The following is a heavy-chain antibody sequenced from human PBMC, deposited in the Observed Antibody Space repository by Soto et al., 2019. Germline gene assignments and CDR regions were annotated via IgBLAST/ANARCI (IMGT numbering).Heavy chain of an antibody. D-gene: IGHD6-19*01. CDR2: TDYSGNT. V-gene: IGHV4-59*08. CDR3: ARAVGDPLYYLDY. Sequence: QVQLQESGPGLVRPSETLSLTCTVSSDSISSYYWIWIRQSPGKGLEWIGYTDYSGNTNYNPSLKRRVHIAGDTSKNQFSLRLSSVTAADTAVYYCARAVGDPLYYLDYWGQGTLVTVSS. CDR1: SDSISSYY. J-gene: IGHJ4*02.